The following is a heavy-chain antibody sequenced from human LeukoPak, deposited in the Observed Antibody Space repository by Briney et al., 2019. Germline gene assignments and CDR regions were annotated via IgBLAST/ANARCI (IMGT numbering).Heavy chain of an antibody. CDR3: ARGSSSWSHFNWFDP. V-gene: IGHV4-4*07. J-gene: IGHJ5*02. Sequence: PSETLSLTCTVSGASMSGYYWSWIQQPAGKGLEWIGRIYTSGSTNYNPSLKSRVTISVDTSKNQFSLKLSSVTAADTAVYYCARGSSSWSHFNWFDPWGQGTLVTVSS. D-gene: IGHD6-13*01. CDR1: GASMSGYY. CDR2: IYTSGST.